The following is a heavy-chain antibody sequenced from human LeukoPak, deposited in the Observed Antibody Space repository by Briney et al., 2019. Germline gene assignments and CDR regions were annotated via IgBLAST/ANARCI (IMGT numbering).Heavy chain of an antibody. CDR3: ARVWQDYSGVDY. J-gene: IGHJ4*02. CDR1: GFTFSAYH. V-gene: IGHV3-48*02. D-gene: IGHD2-21*01. CDR2: ISTTGTTV. Sequence: GGPLRLSCAASGFTFSAYHINWVRQAPGKGLEWISYISTTGTTVHYADSVKGRFAISRDNAKSSLYLQMNSLRDEDTAVYYCARVWQDYSGVDYWGQGTLVTVYS.